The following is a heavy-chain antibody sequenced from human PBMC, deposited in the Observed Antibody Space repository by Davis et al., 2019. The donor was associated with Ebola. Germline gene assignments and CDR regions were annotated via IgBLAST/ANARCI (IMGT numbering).Heavy chain of an antibody. D-gene: IGHD5-18*01. V-gene: IGHV4-59*11. CDR1: GASIRSHY. J-gene: IGHJ4*02. CDR3: ARVASYGDYFDY. Sequence: SETLSLTCTVSGASIRSHYWSWIRQPPGKGLEWIGYIYYSGSTNYNPSLKSRVTISVDTSKNQFSLKLSSVTAADTAVYYCARVASYGDYFDYWGLGTLVTVSS. CDR2: IYYSGST.